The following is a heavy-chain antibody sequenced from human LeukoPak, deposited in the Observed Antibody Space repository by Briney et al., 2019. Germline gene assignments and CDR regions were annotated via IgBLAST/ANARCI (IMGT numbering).Heavy chain of an antibody. Sequence: GGSLRLSCAASGFTFSSYGMHWVRQAPGKGLEGVAFIRYDGSNKYYADSVKGRFTISRDNSKNTLYLQMNSLRAEDTAVYYCAKDRQRFGELSSYFDYWGQGTLVTVSS. D-gene: IGHD3-10*01. CDR3: AKDRQRFGELSSYFDY. CDR2: IRYDGSNK. V-gene: IGHV3-30*02. J-gene: IGHJ4*02. CDR1: GFTFSSYG.